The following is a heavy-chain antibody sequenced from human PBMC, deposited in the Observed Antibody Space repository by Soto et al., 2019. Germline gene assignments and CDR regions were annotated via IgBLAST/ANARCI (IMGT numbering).Heavy chain of an antibody. CDR1: GGSFSGYY. Sequence: SETLSLTCAVYGGSFSGYYWSWIRQPPGKGLEWIGEINHSGSTYYNPSLKSRVTISVDRSKNQFSLKLSSVTAADTAVYYCARAMTTVTTIDYWGQGTLVTVSS. CDR3: ARAMTTVTTIDY. V-gene: IGHV4-34*01. CDR2: INHSGST. D-gene: IGHD4-17*01. J-gene: IGHJ4*02.